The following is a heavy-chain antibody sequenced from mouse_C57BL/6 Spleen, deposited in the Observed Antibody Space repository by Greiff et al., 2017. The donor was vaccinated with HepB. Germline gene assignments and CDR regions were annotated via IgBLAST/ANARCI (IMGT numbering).Heavy chain of an antibody. J-gene: IGHJ3*01. CDR1: GYTFTDYE. CDR2: IDPETGGT. V-gene: IGHV1-15*01. Sequence: VKLMESGAELVRPGASVTLSCKASGYTFTDYEMHWVKQTPVHGLEWIGAIDPETGGTAYNQKFKGKAILTADKSSSTAYMELRSLTSEDSAVYYCTPVAYWGQGTLVTVSA. CDR3: TPVAY.